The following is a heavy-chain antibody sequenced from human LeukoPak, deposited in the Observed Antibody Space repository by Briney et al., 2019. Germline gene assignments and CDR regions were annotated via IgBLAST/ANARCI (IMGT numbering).Heavy chain of an antibody. D-gene: IGHD6-13*01. CDR1: GDSVSNGDYY. V-gene: IGHV4-31*03. CDR3: ARALGTIWSFDS. CDR2: IYYSGNT. Sequence: SQTLSLTCTVSGDSVSNGDYYWTWIRQHPGKGLEWIGYIYYSGNTYYNLSLKSRLTMSVDTSKDQFSLKLSSVTAADTAVYYCARALGTIWSFDSWGQGTLVNVSS. J-gene: IGHJ4*02.